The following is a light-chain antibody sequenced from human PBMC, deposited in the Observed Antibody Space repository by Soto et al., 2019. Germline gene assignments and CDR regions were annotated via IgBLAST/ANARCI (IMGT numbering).Light chain of an antibody. Sequence: QSALTQPPSASGSPGQSVTISCTGTSSDIGTYDYVSWYQHLPDKAPKLIIYEVSKRPSGVPDRFSGSKSGNTACLTVSGLQAEDEGDYYCCSYGGGNNFYVFGTGTKLTVL. CDR1: SSDIGTYDY. J-gene: IGLJ1*01. V-gene: IGLV2-8*01. CDR2: EVS. CDR3: CSYGGGNNFYV.